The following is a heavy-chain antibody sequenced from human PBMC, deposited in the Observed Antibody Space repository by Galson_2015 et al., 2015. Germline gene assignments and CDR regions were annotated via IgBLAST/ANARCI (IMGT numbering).Heavy chain of an antibody. V-gene: IGHV3-21*01. J-gene: IGHJ4*02. CDR3: ARVHDFWSGLDY. Sequence: SLRLSCAASGFTFSSYSMNWVRQAPGKGLEWVSSISSSSSYIYYADSVKGRFTISRDNAKNSLYLQMNSLRAEDTAVYYCARVHDFWSGLDYWGQGTLVTVSS. D-gene: IGHD3-3*01. CDR2: ISSSSSYI. CDR1: GFTFSSYS.